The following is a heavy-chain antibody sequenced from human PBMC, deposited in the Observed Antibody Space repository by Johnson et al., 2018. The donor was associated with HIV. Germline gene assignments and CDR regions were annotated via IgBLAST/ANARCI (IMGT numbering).Heavy chain of an antibody. J-gene: IGHJ3*02. Sequence: EVQLVESGGGLVQPGRSLRLSCAASGFTFDDYAMHWVRQAPGKGLEWVSGISWNSGSIGYADSVKGRFTISRDNAKNSLYLQMNSLRAEDTALYYCAKSATYDSSGYSGAFDIWGQGTMVTVSS. CDR1: GFTFDDYA. CDR2: ISWNSGSI. V-gene: IGHV3-9*01. D-gene: IGHD3-22*01. CDR3: AKSATYDSSGYSGAFDI.